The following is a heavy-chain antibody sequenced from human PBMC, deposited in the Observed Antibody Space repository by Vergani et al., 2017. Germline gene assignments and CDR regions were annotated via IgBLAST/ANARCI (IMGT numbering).Heavy chain of an antibody. CDR2: IDWDDDE. CDR3: AWIPCYCKSYSCYNPGMVF. J-gene: IGHJ6*04. V-gene: IGHV2-70*17. D-gene: IGHD2-2*02. CDR1: GSSLTTSGMC. Sequence: QVTLRESGPALVKPTQTLTLTCTVPGSSLTTSGMCVTWIRQPPGKALECLARIDWDDDEFYTTTLKTRLTVSKDTSRNHAVLRMINMDPVDTATYYCAWIPCYCKSYSCYNPGMVFWGKGTTVTVSS.